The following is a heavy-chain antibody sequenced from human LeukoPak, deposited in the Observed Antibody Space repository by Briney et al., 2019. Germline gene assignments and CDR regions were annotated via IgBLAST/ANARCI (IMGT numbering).Heavy chain of an antibody. CDR2: ISASGGST. V-gene: IGHV3-23*01. Sequence: GGSLRLSCAASGFTFSSSAMSWVRQVPGKGLEWVSGISASGGSTSYADSVRGRFTISRDNSKNTLYVQMNSLRAEDTAVYYCARSPSMIVVAPDYWGQGTLVTVSS. CDR3: ARSPSMIVVAPDY. CDR1: GFTFSSSA. J-gene: IGHJ4*02. D-gene: IGHD3-22*01.